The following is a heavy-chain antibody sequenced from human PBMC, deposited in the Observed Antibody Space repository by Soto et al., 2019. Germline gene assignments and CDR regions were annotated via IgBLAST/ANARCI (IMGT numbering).Heavy chain of an antibody. CDR2: ISSSSSYI. V-gene: IGHV3-21*01. CDR1: GFTFSSYS. Sequence: EVQLVESGGGLVKPGGSLRLSCAASGFTFSSYSMNWVRQAPGKGLEWVSSISSSSSYIYYADSVKGRFTISRDNAKNSLYLQMNSLRAEDTAVYYCARVSGFLEWSQDDVWGQGTTVTVSS. D-gene: IGHD3-3*01. J-gene: IGHJ6*02. CDR3: ARVSGFLEWSQDDV.